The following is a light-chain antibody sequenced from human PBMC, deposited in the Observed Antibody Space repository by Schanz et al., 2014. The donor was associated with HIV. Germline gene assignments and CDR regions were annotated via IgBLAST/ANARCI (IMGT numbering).Light chain of an antibody. J-gene: IGLJ2*01. CDR1: SSDVASYNY. V-gene: IGLV2-14*03. CDR3: TSYTSSSTVV. CDR2: DVT. Sequence: QSALTQPASVSGSPGQSISFSCTGTSSDVASYNYISWYQQHPGKAPKLLIYDVTNRPSGVSNRFSGSKSGKAASLTIFGLQAEEDAHYYCTSYTSSSTVVFGGGTKLTVL.